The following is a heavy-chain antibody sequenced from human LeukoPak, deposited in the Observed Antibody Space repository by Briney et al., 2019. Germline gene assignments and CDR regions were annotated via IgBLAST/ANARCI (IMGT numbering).Heavy chain of an antibody. CDR3: ARDDGSSYDSREYGMDV. V-gene: IGHV3-30-3*01. D-gene: IGHD3-22*01. J-gene: IGHJ6*02. CDR2: ISYDGSNK. CDR1: GFTFSSYA. Sequence: PGGSLRLSCAASGFTFSSYAMHWVRQAPGKGLEWVAVISYDGSNKYYADSVKGRFTISRDNSKNTLYLQMNSLRAEDTAVYYCARDDGSSYDSREYGMDVWGQGTTVTVSS.